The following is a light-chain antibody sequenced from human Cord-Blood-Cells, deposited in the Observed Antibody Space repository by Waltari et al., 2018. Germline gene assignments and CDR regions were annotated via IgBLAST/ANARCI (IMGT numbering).Light chain of an antibody. CDR1: QGISSY. CDR2: AAS. V-gene: IGKV1-9*01. CDR3: QQLNSYPRT. Sequence: IQLTQSPSSLSASVGDRVTITCRASQGISSYLAWYQQKPGKAPKLLIYAASTLQSGVPSRFSGRGSGTDFTLTISSLQPEDCATYYCQQLNSYPRTFGQGTKLEIK. J-gene: IGKJ2*01.